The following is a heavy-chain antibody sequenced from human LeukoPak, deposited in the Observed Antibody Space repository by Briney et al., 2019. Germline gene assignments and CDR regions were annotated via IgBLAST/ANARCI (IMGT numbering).Heavy chain of an antibody. J-gene: IGHJ4*02. CDR1: GFTVSSNY. CDR3: VRGKKPGWDMSYFDY. Sequence: GGSLRLSCAASGFTVSSNYMSWVRQAPGKGLEWVSSISTSSGYIFYADSLKGRVTISRDNAKNSLYLQMNSLRAEDTAVYYCVRGKKPGWDMSYFDYWGQGILVTVSS. V-gene: IGHV3-21*06. CDR2: ISTSSGYI. D-gene: IGHD1-14*01.